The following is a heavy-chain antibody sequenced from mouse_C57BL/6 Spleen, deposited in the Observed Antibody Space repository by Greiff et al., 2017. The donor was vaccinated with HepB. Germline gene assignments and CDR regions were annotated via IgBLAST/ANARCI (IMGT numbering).Heavy chain of an antibody. CDR3: TDYDEAMDY. CDR1: GFTFSNYW. Sequence: EVKLMESGGGLVQPGGSMKLSCVASGFTFSNYWMNWVRQSPEKGLEWVAQIRLKSDNYATHYAESVKGRFTISTDDSKSSVYLQMNNVRAEDTGIYYCTDYDEAMDYWGKGTSVTVSS. V-gene: IGHV6-3*01. CDR2: IRLKSDNYAT. D-gene: IGHD2-4*01. J-gene: IGHJ4*01.